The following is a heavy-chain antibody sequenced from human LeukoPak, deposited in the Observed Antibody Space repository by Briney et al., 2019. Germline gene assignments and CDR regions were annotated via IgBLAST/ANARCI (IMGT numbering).Heavy chain of an antibody. J-gene: IGHJ6*03. CDR1: GFTFSSYW. V-gene: IGHV3-7*01. CDR2: IKQDGSEK. D-gene: IGHD4-17*01. Sequence: SGGSLRLSCAASGFTFSSYWMSWVRQAPGKGLEWVANIKQDGSEKYYVDSVKGRFTISRDNAKNSLYLQMNSLRAEDTAVYYCARDPLTTVTYYYYYMDVWGKGTTVTASS. CDR3: ARDPLTTVTYYYYYMDV.